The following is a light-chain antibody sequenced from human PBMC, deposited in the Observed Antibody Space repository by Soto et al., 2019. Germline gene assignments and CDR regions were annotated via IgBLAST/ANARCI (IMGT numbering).Light chain of an antibody. J-gene: IGLJ1*01. CDR2: DVG. CDR1: HSDIGNYNY. CDR3: NSYREDHPRFYV. Sequence: QSALPQPANVSRSPGQSITFSCTGTHSDIGNYNYVSWYQHLPGKAPKLMIYDVGSRPSGVSSRFSGSKSGNTASLAISGLQAEDEADYYCNSYREDHPRFYVFGTGTKVT. V-gene: IGLV2-14*03.